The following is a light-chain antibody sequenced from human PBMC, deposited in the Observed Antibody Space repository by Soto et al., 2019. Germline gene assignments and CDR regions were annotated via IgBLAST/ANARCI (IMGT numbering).Light chain of an antibody. CDR1: QSISSW. CDR2: GAS. Sequence: DIQMTQSPSTLSASVGDRVTITCRASQSISSWLAWYQQKPGKAPKLLVYGASTVQSGVPSRFGGSGSGTEFTLTISSLQPDDFATYYCQQYDTYSPFTFGQGTKLEIK. J-gene: IGKJ2*01. CDR3: QQYDTYSPFT. V-gene: IGKV1-5*01.